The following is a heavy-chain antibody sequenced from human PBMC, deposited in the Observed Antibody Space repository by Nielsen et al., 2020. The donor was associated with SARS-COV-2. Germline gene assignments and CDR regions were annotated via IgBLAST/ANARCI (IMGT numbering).Heavy chain of an antibody. Sequence: ASVKVSCKASGDTFTSYDINWVRQATGQGLEWMGWMNPHSGHTGYAKKFQGRVTMTRDTSTSTVYMELSSLRSEDTAVYYCARDMDLGITKFGKVMDVWGQGTTVTVSS. J-gene: IGHJ6*02. CDR1: GDTFTSYD. D-gene: IGHD3-3*01. V-gene: IGHV1-8*01. CDR2: MNPHSGHT. CDR3: ARDMDLGITKFGKVMDV.